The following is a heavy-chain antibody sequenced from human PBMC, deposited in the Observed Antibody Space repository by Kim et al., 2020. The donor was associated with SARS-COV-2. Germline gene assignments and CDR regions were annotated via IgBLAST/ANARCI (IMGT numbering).Heavy chain of an antibody. CDR1: GGSFSGYY. J-gene: IGHJ4*02. CDR2: INHSGST. V-gene: IGHV4-34*01. CDR3: ARGGITPSYYFDY. Sequence: SETLSLTCAVYGGSFSGYYWSWIRQPPGKGLEWIGEINHSGSTNYNPSLKSRVTISVDTSKNQFSLKLSSVTAADTAVYYCARGGITPSYYFDYWGQGTLVTVSS. D-gene: IGHD3-16*01.